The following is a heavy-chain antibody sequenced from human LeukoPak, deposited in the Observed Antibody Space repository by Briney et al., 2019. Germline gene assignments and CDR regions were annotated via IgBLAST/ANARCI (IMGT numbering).Heavy chain of an antibody. CDR1: GFTFSSYA. CDR2: ISGSGGST. V-gene: IGHV3-23*01. J-gene: IGHJ4*02. Sequence: GGSLRLSCAASGFTFSSYAMSWVRQAPGKGLEWVSAISGSGGSTYYADSVKGRFTISRDNSKNTLYLQMNSLRAEDTAVYYCAKVISPTYYYGSGSPFDYWGQGTLVTVSS. CDR3: AKVISPTYYYGSGSPFDY. D-gene: IGHD3-10*01.